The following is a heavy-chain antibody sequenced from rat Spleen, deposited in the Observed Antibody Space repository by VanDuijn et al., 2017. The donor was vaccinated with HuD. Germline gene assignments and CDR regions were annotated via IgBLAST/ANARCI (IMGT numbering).Heavy chain of an antibody. V-gene: IGHV5-19*01. CDR2: ISPGGGST. Sequence: EVQLVESGGGLVQPGRSLKLSCAASGFTFSNYGMHWIRQAPTKGLEWVASISPGGGSTYYRDSVKGRFTISRDNAKSTLNLQMDSLRSEDTATYYCARRHYGYTDYFDYWGQGVMVTVSS. D-gene: IGHD1-9*01. CDR1: GFTFSNYG. CDR3: ARRHYGYTDYFDY. J-gene: IGHJ2*01.